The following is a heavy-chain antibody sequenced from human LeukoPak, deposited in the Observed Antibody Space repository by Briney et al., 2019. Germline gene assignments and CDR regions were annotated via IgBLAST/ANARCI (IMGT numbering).Heavy chain of an antibody. CDR3: AKAIAATGRWWIFDY. Sequence: GGSLRLSCAASGFTFSNYGMGWVRQAPGEGLEWVSSISGSGSSTYYADSVKGRFTISRDNPKNAQYLQMSSLRAEDTAVYYCAKAIAATGRWWIFDYWGQGTLVTVSS. V-gene: IGHV3-23*01. D-gene: IGHD6-13*01. CDR1: GFTFSNYG. CDR2: ISGSGSST. J-gene: IGHJ4*02.